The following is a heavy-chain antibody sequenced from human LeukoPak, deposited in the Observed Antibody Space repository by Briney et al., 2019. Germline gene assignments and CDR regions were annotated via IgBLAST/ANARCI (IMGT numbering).Heavy chain of an antibody. Sequence: GGSLRLSCAASGFTFDDYAMHWVRQAPGKGLEWVSGISWNSGSIGYADSVKGRFTISRDNAKNSLYLQMNSLRAEDTAFYYCAKDMSSGSYYRREAGDGFGFDNWGQGTLVTVSS. J-gene: IGHJ4*02. V-gene: IGHV3-9*01. CDR1: GFTFDDYA. CDR3: AKDMSSGSYYRREAGDGFGFDN. D-gene: IGHD1-26*01. CDR2: ISWNSGSI.